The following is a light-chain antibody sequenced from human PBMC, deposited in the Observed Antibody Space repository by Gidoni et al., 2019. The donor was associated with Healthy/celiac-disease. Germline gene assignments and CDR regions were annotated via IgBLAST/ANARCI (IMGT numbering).Light chain of an antibody. J-gene: IGKJ2*01. V-gene: IGKV1-39*01. CDR3: QQSYSTPYT. CDR1: QSISSY. Sequence: DIQMTQSPSSRSASVGDRVTITCRASQSISSYLNWYQQKPGKAPKLLIYAASSLQSGVPSRFSGSGSGTDFTLTISSLKPEDFATYYCQQSYSTPYTFGQGTKLEIK. CDR2: AAS.